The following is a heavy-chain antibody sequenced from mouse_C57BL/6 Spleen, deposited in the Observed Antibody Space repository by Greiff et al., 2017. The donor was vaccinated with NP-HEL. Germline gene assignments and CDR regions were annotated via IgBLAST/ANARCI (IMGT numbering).Heavy chain of an antibody. CDR2: ISSGSSTI. J-gene: IGHJ4*01. D-gene: IGHD2-1*01. V-gene: IGHV5-17*01. CDR1: GFTFSDYG. Sequence: EVQLVESGGGLVKPGGSLKLSCAASGFTFSDYGMHWVRQAPEKGLEWVAYISSGSSTIYYADTVKGRFNISRDNAQNTLFLQMTSLRSEDTAMYYCARQIYYGNYDYWGQGTSVTVSS. CDR3: ARQIYYGNYDY.